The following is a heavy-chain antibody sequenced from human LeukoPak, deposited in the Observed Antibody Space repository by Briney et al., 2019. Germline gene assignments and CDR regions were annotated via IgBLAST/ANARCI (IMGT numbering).Heavy chain of an antibody. V-gene: IGHV3-30*18. Sequence: PGGSLRPSCAASGFTFSSYGMHWVRQAPGKGLEWVAVISYDGSNKYYADSVKGRFTISRDNSKNTLYLQMNSLRAEDTAVYYCAKDLDSGSYDYWGQGTLVTVSS. D-gene: IGHD1-26*01. CDR2: ISYDGSNK. CDR1: GFTFSSYG. J-gene: IGHJ4*02. CDR3: AKDLDSGSYDY.